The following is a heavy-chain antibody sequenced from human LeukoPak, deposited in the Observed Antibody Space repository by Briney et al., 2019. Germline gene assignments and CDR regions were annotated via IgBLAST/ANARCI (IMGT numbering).Heavy chain of an antibody. CDR3: VKDVVPGRTGAGPGS. Sequence: GGSLRLSCVASGFTFRNFGIHWVRQAPDKGLEWVAFIEHDGSDAYYPGSVKGRFSLSRDDSKTAVSLQMNSLRAEDTALYYCVKDVVPGRTGAGPGSWGQGTLVTVSS. D-gene: IGHD6-13*01. J-gene: IGHJ5*02. CDR1: GFTFRNFG. CDR2: IEHDGSDA. V-gene: IGHV3-30*02.